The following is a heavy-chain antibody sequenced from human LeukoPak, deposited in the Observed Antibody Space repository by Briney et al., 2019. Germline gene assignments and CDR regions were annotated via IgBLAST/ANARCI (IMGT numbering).Heavy chain of an antibody. D-gene: IGHD3-10*01. Sequence: PGGSLRLSCAASGFTFSDYYMSWIRQAPGKGLEWVSAISGSGGSTYYADSVKGRFTISRDNSKNTLYLQMNSLRAEDTAVYYCAKDSSITYYYGSGEIDYWGQGTLVTVSS. V-gene: IGHV3-23*01. CDR2: ISGSGGST. CDR1: GFTFSDYY. CDR3: AKDSSITYYYGSGEIDY. J-gene: IGHJ4*02.